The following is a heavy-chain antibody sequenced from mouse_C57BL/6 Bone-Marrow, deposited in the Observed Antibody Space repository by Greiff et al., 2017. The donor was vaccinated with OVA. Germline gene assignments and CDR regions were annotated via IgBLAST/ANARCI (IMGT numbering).Heavy chain of an antibody. Sequence: EVKLVESGGDLVKPGGSLKLSCAASGFTFSSYGMSWVRQTPDKRLEWVATISSGGSYTYYPDSVKGRFTISRDNAKNTLYRQMSSLKSEDTAMYYCARQKLLLRYPWYFDVWGTGTTVTVSS. D-gene: IGHD1-1*01. CDR2: ISSGGSYT. CDR3: ARQKLLLRYPWYFDV. J-gene: IGHJ1*03. V-gene: IGHV5-6*01. CDR1: GFTFSSYG.